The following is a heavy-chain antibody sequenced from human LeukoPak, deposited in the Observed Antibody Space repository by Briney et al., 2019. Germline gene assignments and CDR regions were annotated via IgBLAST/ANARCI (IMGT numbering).Heavy chain of an antibody. V-gene: IGHV3-11*01. CDR3: AKDSRGVGYANFDY. D-gene: IGHD3-10*01. Sequence: PGGSLRLSCAASGFTFSDYYMSWIRQAPGKGLEWVSYISSSGSTIYYADSVKGRFTISRDNAKNSLYLQMNSLRAEDTALYYCAKDSRGVGYANFDYWGQGTLVTVPS. CDR2: ISSSGSTI. J-gene: IGHJ4*02. CDR1: GFTFSDYY.